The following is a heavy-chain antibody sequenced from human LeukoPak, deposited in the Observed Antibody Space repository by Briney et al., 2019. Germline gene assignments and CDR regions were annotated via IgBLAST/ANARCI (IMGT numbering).Heavy chain of an antibody. CDR3: AKRSYYDSSGYIDY. V-gene: IGHV3-7*01. J-gene: IGHJ4*02. Sequence: GGSLRLSCVVSGFTFSSYWMSWVRQAPGKGLEWVANIKQDGTEKYYVDSVKGRFTISRDNAKNSLYLQMNSLRAEDTAVYYCAKRSYYDSSGYIDYWGQGTLVTVSS. D-gene: IGHD3-22*01. CDR2: IKQDGTEK. CDR1: GFTFSSYW.